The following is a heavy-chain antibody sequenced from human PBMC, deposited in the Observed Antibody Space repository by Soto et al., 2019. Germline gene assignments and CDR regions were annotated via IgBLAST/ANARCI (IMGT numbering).Heavy chain of an antibody. CDR1: GGSFSGYY. CDR3: ATTDILTGYYYYGMDV. V-gene: IGHV4-34*01. D-gene: IGHD3-9*01. CDR2: INHSGST. J-gene: IGHJ6*02. Sequence: QVQLQQWGAGLLKPSETLSLTCAVYGGSFSGYYWSWIRQPPGKGLEWIGEINHSGSTNYNPSLKSRVTISVDTSKNQFSQKLSSVTAADTAVYYCATTDILTGYYYYGMDVWGQGTTVTVSS.